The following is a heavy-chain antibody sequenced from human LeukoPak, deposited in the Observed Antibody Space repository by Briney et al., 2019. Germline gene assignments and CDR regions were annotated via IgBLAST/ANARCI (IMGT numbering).Heavy chain of an antibody. V-gene: IGHV3-30*04. J-gene: IGHJ4*02. CDR1: GFTFSSYA. Sequence: GGSLRLSCAASGFTFSSYAMHWVRQAPGKGLEWVAVISYDGSNKYYADSVKGRFTISRDNSENTLYLQMNSLRAEDTAVYYCARDPSYDSSGSLLIDYWGQGTLVTVSS. CDR3: ARDPSYDSSGSLLIDY. CDR2: ISYDGSNK. D-gene: IGHD3-22*01.